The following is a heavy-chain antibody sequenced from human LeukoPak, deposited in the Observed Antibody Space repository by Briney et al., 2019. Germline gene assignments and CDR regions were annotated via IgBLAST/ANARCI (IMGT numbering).Heavy chain of an antibody. Sequence: QTLSLTCAISGDSVSSNSVTWNWIRQSPSRGLEWLGRTYYRSAWYNDYAVSVRGRITVNPDTSKNQFSLHLNSVTPEDTAVYYCARRLTQYDCFDPWGQGILVTVSS. D-gene: IGHD2-2*01. J-gene: IGHJ5*02. CDR2: TYYRSAWYN. CDR1: GDSVSSNSVT. CDR3: ARRLTQYDCFDP. V-gene: IGHV6-1*01.